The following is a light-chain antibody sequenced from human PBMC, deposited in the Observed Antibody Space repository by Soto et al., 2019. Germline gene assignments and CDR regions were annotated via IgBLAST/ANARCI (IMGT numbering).Light chain of an antibody. CDR1: QSVSSN. V-gene: IGKV3-15*01. Sequence: EIVMTQSPATLSVSPGERATLSCRASQSVSSNLAWHQQKPGQAPRLLIYRASTRATGIPARFSGSGSGTEFTLTISSLQSEDFAVYYCQQYNDWPPYTFGQGTKLEIK. J-gene: IGKJ2*01. CDR3: QQYNDWPPYT. CDR2: RAS.